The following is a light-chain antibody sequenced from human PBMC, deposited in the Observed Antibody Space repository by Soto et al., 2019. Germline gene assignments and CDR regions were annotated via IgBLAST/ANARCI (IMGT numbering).Light chain of an antibody. CDR2: EVT. J-gene: IGLJ1*01. CDR1: SSDIGIYKY. CDR3: SSYTTSSTRV. Sequence: QSVLTQPASVSGSPGQSIAISCTGSSSDIGIYKYVSWYQQHPGKVPTLIIYEVTNRPSGVSNRFSGSKSGNTASLTISGLQAEDEADYYCSSYTTSSTRVFGPGTKLTVL. V-gene: IGLV2-14*01.